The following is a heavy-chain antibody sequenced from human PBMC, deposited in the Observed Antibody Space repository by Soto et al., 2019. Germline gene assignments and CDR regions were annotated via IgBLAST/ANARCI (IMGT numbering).Heavy chain of an antibody. J-gene: IGHJ6*02. Sequence: GESLKISCKGSGYSFTSYWISWVRQMPGKGLEWMGRIDPSDSYTNYSPSFQGHVTISADKSISTAYLQWSSLKASDTAMYYGAGEGGGEDIVVVPAANFDYYGMDVWGQGTTVTVSS. CDR3: AGEGGGEDIVVVPAANFDYYGMDV. D-gene: IGHD2-2*01. CDR1: GYSFTSYW. CDR2: IDPSDSYT. V-gene: IGHV5-10-1*01.